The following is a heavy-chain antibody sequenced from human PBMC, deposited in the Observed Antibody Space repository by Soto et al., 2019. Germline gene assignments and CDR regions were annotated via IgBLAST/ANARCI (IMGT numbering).Heavy chain of an antibody. D-gene: IGHD1-1*01. CDR1: GGSVNIGTYY. V-gene: IGHV4-61*01. CDR2: IYYSGST. CDR3: ARAWMDPFDY. J-gene: IGHJ4*02. Sequence: SETLSLTCTVPGGSVNIGTYYWSWIRQPPGKGLEWIGFIYYSGSTNYNPSLKSRVTMSVDTSKNQFSLKLSSVTAADTAVYYCARAWMDPFDYCGEGTLVTVSS.